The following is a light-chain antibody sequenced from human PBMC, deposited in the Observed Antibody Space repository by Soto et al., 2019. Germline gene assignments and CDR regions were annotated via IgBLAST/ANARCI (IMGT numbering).Light chain of an antibody. CDR2: DVS. CDR1: QSVSSSY. CDR3: QQRSNWPLT. J-gene: IGKJ4*01. Sequence: EIVLTQSPGTLSLSPGEGATLSCRASQSVSSSYLAWYQQKPGQAPRLLIYDVSNRATGIPARFSGSGSGTDFTLTISSLEPEDFAVYYCQQRSNWPLTCGGGTKVDIK. V-gene: IGKV3-11*01.